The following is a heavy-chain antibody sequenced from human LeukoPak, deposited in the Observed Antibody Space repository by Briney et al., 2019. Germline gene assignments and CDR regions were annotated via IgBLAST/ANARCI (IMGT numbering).Heavy chain of an antibody. D-gene: IGHD2-2*01. V-gene: IGHV4-39*07. CDR2: IYYSGST. J-gene: IGHJ4*02. CDR1: GGSISSSSYY. CDR3: ARETHDIVVVPAAIDY. Sequence: SETLSLTCTVSGGSISSSSYYWGWIRQPPGKGLEWIGSIYYSGSTYYNPSLKSRVTISVDTSKNQFSLKLSSVTAADTAVYYCARETHDIVVVPAAIDYWGQGTLVTVSS.